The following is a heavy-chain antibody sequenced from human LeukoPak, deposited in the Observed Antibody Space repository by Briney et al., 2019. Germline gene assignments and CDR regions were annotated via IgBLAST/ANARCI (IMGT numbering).Heavy chain of an antibody. J-gene: IGHJ4*02. CDR2: INPSGGST. CDR1: GYTFTGYY. D-gene: IGHD6-19*01. CDR3: ARVEYSSGWYSY. Sequence: ASVKVSCKASGYTFTGYYMHWVRQAPGQGLEWMGIINPSGGSTSYAQKFQGRVTMTRDTSISTAYMELSRLRSDDTAVYYCARVEYSSGWYSYWGQGTLVTVSS. V-gene: IGHV1-2*02.